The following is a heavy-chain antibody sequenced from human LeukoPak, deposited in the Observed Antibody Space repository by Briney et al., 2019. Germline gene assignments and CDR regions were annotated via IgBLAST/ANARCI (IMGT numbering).Heavy chain of an antibody. Sequence: SVKVSCKASGGTFTTYAINWIRQAPGQGLEWMGLIIPRLGTSNYAQKFQGRVTFTADKSTSTAYMELSSLRSEDTAVYYCARGYRSVYYYYGMDVWGQGTTVTVSS. CDR2: IIPRLGTS. CDR1: GGTFTTYA. CDR3: ARGYRSVYYYYGMDV. V-gene: IGHV1-69*10. J-gene: IGHJ6*02. D-gene: IGHD1-1*01.